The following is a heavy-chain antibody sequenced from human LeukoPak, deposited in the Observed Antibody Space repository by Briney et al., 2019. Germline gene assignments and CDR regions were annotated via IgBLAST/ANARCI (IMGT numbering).Heavy chain of an antibody. V-gene: IGHV3-33*01. CDR3: ARGQQVAGTFDY. D-gene: IGHD6-19*01. J-gene: IGHJ4*02. CDR1: GFTFSSYG. CDR2: IWYDGSNK. Sequence: GRSLRLSCAASGFTFSSYGMHWVRQAPGKGLEWVAVIWYDGSNKYYADSVKGRFTISRDNSKNTLYLQMNSLRAEDTAVYYCARGQQVAGTFDYWGQGTLVTVSS.